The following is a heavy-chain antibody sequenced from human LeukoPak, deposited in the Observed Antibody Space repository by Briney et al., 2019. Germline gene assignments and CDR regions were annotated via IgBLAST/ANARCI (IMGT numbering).Heavy chain of an antibody. Sequence: ASVKVSCKASGYTFTGYYMYWVRQAPGQGLEWMGWINPNSGGTNYAQKLQGRVTMTRDTSISTAYMELSRLRSDDTAVYYCARGFGSGWYRDFDYWGQGTLVTVSS. D-gene: IGHD6-19*01. CDR2: INPNSGGT. V-gene: IGHV1-2*02. CDR3: ARGFGSGWYRDFDY. J-gene: IGHJ4*02. CDR1: GYTFTGYY.